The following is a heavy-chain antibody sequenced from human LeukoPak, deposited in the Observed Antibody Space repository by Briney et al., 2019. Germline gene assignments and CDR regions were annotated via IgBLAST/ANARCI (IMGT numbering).Heavy chain of an antibody. V-gene: IGHV4-4*07. D-gene: IGHD3-22*01. CDR2: IYTSGST. Sequence: PSEPMSLTCSVSGGSISSYYWSLIRQPAGKVLEWIGRIYTSGSTNYNPSLKSRVTMSVDTSKNTFSLKLSSVTAADTAVYYCARDSRYYDTSNYYYAGLHDYWGQGTLGTVSS. CDR1: GGSISSYY. J-gene: IGHJ4*02. CDR3: ARDSRYYDTSNYYYAGLHDY.